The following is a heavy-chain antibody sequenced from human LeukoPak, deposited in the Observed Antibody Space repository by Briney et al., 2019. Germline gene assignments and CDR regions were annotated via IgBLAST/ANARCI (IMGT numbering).Heavy chain of an antibody. Sequence: VASVRVSCKASGYTFTSYDINWVRQATGQGLEWMGWMNPNRGNTGYAQKFQGRVTMTRNTSISTAYMELSSLRSEDTAVYYCARGKPRYYDFWSGYYHYYYYGMDVWGQGTTVTVSS. CDR1: GYTFTSYD. CDR3: ARGKPRYYDFWSGYYHYYYYGMDV. V-gene: IGHV1-8*01. D-gene: IGHD3-3*01. J-gene: IGHJ6*02. CDR2: MNPNRGNT.